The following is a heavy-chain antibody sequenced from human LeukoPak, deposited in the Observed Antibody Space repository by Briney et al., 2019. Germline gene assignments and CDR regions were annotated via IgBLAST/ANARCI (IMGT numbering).Heavy chain of an antibody. CDR3: ARFNGYSYGYEDY. D-gene: IGHD5-18*01. J-gene: IGHJ4*02. V-gene: IGHV3-48*02. Sequence: GGSLRLSCAASGFTFSSYSMNWVRQAPGKGLEWVSYISSSSSTIYYADSVKGRFTISRDNAKNSLCLQMNSLRDEDTAVYYCARFNGYSYGYEDYWGQGTLVTVSS. CDR1: GFTFSSYS. CDR2: ISSSSSTI.